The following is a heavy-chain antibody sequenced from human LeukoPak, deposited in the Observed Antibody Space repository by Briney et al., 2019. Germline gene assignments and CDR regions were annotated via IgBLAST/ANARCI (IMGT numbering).Heavy chain of an antibody. CDR3: ASGVGDVVVVAATPYFQH. D-gene: IGHD2-15*01. V-gene: IGHV4-59*01. Sequence: PSETLSLTCTVSGGSISNYYWSWIRQSPGKGLEWIGYIYNSGSTNYNPSLKSRVTISVDTSKNQFSLKMSSVTAADTAVYYCASGVGDVVVVAATPYFQHWGQGTLVTVSS. CDR1: GGSISNYY. CDR2: IYNSGST. J-gene: IGHJ1*01.